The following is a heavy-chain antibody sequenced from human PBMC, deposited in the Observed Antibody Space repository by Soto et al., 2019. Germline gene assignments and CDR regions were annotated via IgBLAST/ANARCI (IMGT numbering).Heavy chain of an antibody. CDR3: ARHTTNWRFYYYYYMDV. D-gene: IGHD1-1*01. CDR2: IYYSGST. V-gene: IGHV4-39*01. Sequence: RASETLSLTCTVSGGSISSSSYYWGWIRQPPGKGLEWIGSIYYSGSTYYNPSLKSRVTISVDTSKNQFSLKLSSVTAADTAVYYCARHTTNWRFYYYYYMDVWGKGTTVTVSS. J-gene: IGHJ6*03. CDR1: GGSISSSSYY.